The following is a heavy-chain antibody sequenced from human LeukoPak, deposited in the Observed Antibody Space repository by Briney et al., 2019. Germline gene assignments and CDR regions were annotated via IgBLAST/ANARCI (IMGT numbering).Heavy chain of an antibody. J-gene: IGHJ5*02. CDR1: GFTFSSYA. D-gene: IGHD2-15*01. V-gene: IGHV3-30*04. Sequence: GGSLRLSCAASGFTFSSYAMHWVRQAPGKGLEWVAVISYDGSNKYYADSVKGRFTISRDNSKNTLYLQMNSLRAEDTAVYYCARVVDCSGGSCYSGWFDPWGQGTLVTVSS. CDR3: ARVVDCSGGSCYSGWFDP. CDR2: ISYDGSNK.